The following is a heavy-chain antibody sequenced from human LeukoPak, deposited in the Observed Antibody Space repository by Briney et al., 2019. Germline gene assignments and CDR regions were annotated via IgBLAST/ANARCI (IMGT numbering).Heavy chain of an antibody. CDR3: ARGGLYCGGDCYVDH. Sequence: SETLSLTCTVSSGSINSYYWGWVRQPAGRGLEWIGRIYTTGKTDYNPSLKSRLTMSVDTSKNQFSLKLSSVTAADTAVYYCARGGLYCGGDCYVDHWGQGSLVTVSS. CDR1: SGSINSYY. CDR2: IYTTGKT. V-gene: IGHV4-4*07. J-gene: IGHJ4*02. D-gene: IGHD2-21*02.